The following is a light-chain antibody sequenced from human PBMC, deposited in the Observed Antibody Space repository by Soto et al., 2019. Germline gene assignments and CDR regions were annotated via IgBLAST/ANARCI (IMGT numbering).Light chain of an antibody. CDR2: DAS. J-gene: IGKJ1*01. Sequence: EIVLTQSPATLSLSPGDRATLSCRASQSVNSYLAWYQQKPGQAPRLLIYDASSRATGIPARFSGSESGTDFTLTISSLEPEDFAVYYCQQRYNWPWTFGQGTKVEIK. V-gene: IGKV3-11*01. CDR3: QQRYNWPWT. CDR1: QSVNSY.